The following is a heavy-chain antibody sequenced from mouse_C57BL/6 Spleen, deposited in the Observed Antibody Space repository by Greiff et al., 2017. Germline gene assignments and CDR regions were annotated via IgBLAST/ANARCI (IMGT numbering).Heavy chain of an antibody. V-gene: IGHV5-6*01. CDR1: GFTFSSYG. CDR3: ARQGGGNYDY. D-gene: IGHD2-1*01. CDR2: ISSGGSYT. J-gene: IGHJ2*01. Sequence: EVQLQESGGDLVKPGGSLKLSCAASGFTFSSYGMSWVRRTPDKRLEWVATISSGGSYTYYLDSVHGRFTISRDNAKNTLFLQKSSLKSEDTAMYYCARQGGGNYDYWGQGTTLTVSS.